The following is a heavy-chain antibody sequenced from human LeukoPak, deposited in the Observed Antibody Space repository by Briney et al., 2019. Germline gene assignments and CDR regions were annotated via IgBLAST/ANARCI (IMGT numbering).Heavy chain of an antibody. CDR2: ISGASDYT. J-gene: IGHJ1*01. CDR1: GFTFSSYG. V-gene: IGHV3-23*01. CDR3: AKDRWSLGCSSH. D-gene: IGHD2-15*01. Sequence: GGSLRLSCAASGFTFSSYGMSWVRQAPGKGLEWVSAISGASDYTYYADSVKGRFTISRDNSRNTLYLQMNSLRAEDTAVYYCAKDRWSLGCSSHWGQGTLVTVSA.